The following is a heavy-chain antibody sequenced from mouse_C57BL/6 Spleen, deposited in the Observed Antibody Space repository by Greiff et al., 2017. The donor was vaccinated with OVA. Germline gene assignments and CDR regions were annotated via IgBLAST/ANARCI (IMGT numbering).Heavy chain of an antibody. Sequence: EVQVVESGPGLVKPSQSLSLTCSVPGYSITSGYYWNWIRQFPGNKLEWMGYISYDGSNNYNPSLKNRISITRDTSKNQFFLKLNSVTTEDTATYYCAPLRGGFAYWGQGTLVTVSA. D-gene: IGHD1-1*01. V-gene: IGHV3-6*01. CDR1: GYSITSGYY. CDR3: APLRGGFAY. CDR2: ISYDGSN. J-gene: IGHJ3*01.